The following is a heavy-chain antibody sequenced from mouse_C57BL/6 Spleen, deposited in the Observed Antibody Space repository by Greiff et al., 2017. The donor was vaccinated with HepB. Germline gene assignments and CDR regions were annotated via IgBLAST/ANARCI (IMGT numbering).Heavy chain of an antibody. J-gene: IGHJ4*01. CDR3: ASDGYYHYAMDY. CDR2: INPSTGGT. Sequence: DVKLVESGPELVKPGASVKISCKASGYSFTGYYMNWVKQSPEKSLEWIGEINPSTGGTTYNQKFKAKATLTVDKSSSTAYMQLKSLTSEDSAVYYCASDGYYHYAMDYWGQGTSVTVSS. V-gene: IGHV1-42*01. D-gene: IGHD2-3*01. CDR1: GYSFTGYY.